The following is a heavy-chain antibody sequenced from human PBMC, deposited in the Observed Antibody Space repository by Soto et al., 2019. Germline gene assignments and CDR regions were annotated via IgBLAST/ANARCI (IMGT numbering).Heavy chain of an antibody. V-gene: IGHV1-8*01. CDR2: MNPNSGNT. CDR1: GYTFTNYD. Sequence: QVQLVQSGAEVKKPGASVKVSCKASGYTFTNYDVNWVRQATGQGLEWMGWMNPNSGNTGYAQKFQGRVTMTRNTSRSTAYIELSSVRSEDTAVYYCATAGPGPPCCGDYVDWFDPWGQGTLVTVSS. D-gene: IGHD4-17*01. CDR3: ATAGPGPPCCGDYVDWFDP. J-gene: IGHJ5*02.